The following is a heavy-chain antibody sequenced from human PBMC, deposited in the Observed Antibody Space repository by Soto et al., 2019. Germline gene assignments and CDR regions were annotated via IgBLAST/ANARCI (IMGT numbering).Heavy chain of an antibody. V-gene: IGHV3-48*02. CDR1: GFTFSSYT. J-gene: IGHJ4*02. CDR2: INSGSSTI. CDR3: ATPRTEYYDGSGYYGSAN. Sequence: EVQLVESGGGLVQPGGSLRLSCAASGFTFSSYTMNWVRQAPGKGLEWVSYINSGSSTIYYADSVKGRFTISRDNAKNSLWLQKRCLRYEDTAVYYWATPRTEYYDGSGYYGSANWGQGSLFTVCS. D-gene: IGHD3-22*01.